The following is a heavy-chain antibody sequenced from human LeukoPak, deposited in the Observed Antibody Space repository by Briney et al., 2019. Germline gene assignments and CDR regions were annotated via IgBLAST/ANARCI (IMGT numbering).Heavy chain of an antibody. CDR2: INHSGST. Sequence: SETLSLTCAVYGGSFSGYYWSWIRQPPGKGLEWIGEINHSGSTNYNPSLKSRVTISVDTSKNHFSLRLTSVTAADTAVYYCARGVRIAASGTWFDPWGQGTLVTVSS. V-gene: IGHV4-34*01. D-gene: IGHD6-13*01. CDR1: GGSFSGYY. CDR3: ARGVRIAASGTWFDP. J-gene: IGHJ5*02.